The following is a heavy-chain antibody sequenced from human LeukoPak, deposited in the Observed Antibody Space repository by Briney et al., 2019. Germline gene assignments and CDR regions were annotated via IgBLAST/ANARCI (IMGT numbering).Heavy chain of an antibody. CDR3: ARDQRDIVAAIGGPGY. CDR2: ISYDGNNK. V-gene: IGHV3-30*03. Sequence: GRSLRLSCAASGFTFSSYDMHWVRQAPGKGLEWVALISYDGNNKYYAESVKGRFTISRDNSKNTVYLQMNSLRAEDTAVYYCARDQRDIVAAIGGPGYWGQGTLVTVSS. CDR1: GFTFSSYD. D-gene: IGHD5-12*01. J-gene: IGHJ4*02.